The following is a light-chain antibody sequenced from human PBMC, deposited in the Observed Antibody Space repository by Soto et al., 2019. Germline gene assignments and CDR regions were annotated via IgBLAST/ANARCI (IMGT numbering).Light chain of an antibody. Sequence: DIQMTQSPSSLSPSVGDRVTITCRASQAINNYLAWYQQKPGKVPTLLISAASTLQSGVPSRFSGSGSGTDFTLTISSLQPEDVATYYCQKFNAVPTFGGGTKVEI. V-gene: IGKV1-27*01. CDR1: QAINNY. CDR2: AAS. J-gene: IGKJ4*01. CDR3: QKFNAVPT.